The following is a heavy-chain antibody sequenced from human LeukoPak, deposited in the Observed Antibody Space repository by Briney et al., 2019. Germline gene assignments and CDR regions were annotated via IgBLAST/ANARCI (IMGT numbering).Heavy chain of an antibody. CDR1: GYTFTDYY. CDR2: INPNSGGT. CDR3: VPGFLGTAMVTTLRDY. V-gene: IGHV1-2*02. Sequence: ASVKVSCKASGYTFTDYYIHWVRQAPGQGLEWMGWINPNSGGTNFAQKFQGRVTMTGDTSISTAYMEMSRVTSDDTAVYYCVPGFLGTAMVTTLRDYWGQGTLVTVST. D-gene: IGHD5-18*01. J-gene: IGHJ4*02.